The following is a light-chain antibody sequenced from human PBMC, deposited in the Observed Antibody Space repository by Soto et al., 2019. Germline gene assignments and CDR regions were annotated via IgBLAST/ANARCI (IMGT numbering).Light chain of an antibody. CDR1: QSVGSY. CDR3: QQRSNWPPYT. CDR2: DAS. J-gene: IGKJ2*01. Sequence: EIVLTQSPATLSLSPGERATLSCRASQSVGSYLGWYQQKPGQAPRLLIYDASNRATGIPARFSGSGSGTDFTLSISSLEPEDFAVYYCQQRSNWPPYTFGQGTKLEMK. V-gene: IGKV3-11*01.